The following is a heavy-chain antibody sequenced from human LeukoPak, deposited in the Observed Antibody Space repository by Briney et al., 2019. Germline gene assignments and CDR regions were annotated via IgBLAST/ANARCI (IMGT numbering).Heavy chain of an antibody. J-gene: IGHJ4*02. CDR3: TRHQWWLAPRNFDY. V-gene: IGHV4-39*01. CDR2: IYHSGST. D-gene: IGHD2-8*01. CDR1: GGSISSTGYY. Sequence: PSETLSLTCTVSGGSISSTGYYWGWLRQSPGKGLEWIGTIYHSGSTYYNPSLKSRVTISVDTSKNQFSLTLSSVTAADMAVYYCTRHQWWLAPRNFDYWGQGTLVTVSS.